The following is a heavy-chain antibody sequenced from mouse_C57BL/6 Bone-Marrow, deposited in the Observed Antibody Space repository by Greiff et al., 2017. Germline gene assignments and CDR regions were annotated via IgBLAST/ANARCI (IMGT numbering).Heavy chain of an antibody. Sequence: QVQLQQPGAELVKPGASVLLSCKASGYTFTSYWITWVKQRPGQGLEWIGDIYPGSGSTNYNEKFKSKATRTVDTSSSTAYMQLSSRTAEDSAVYYCARYPFAYWGQGTLVTVSA. CDR1: GYTFTSYW. CDR2: IYPGSGST. J-gene: IGHJ3*01. CDR3: ARYPFAY. V-gene: IGHV1-55*01.